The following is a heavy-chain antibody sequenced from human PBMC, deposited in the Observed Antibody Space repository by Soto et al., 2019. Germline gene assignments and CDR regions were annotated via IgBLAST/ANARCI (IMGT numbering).Heavy chain of an antibody. CDR3: ARDAYSSSSGAIDY. J-gene: IGHJ4*02. Sequence: QVHLQESGPGLVKPSETLSLTCTVSGGSISSYYWSWIRQPPGKGLEWIGNIYYSGSTNYNPSLESRVTISVDTSKNQFSLKLSSVTAADTAVYYCARDAYSSSSGAIDYWGQGTLVTVSS. CDR2: IYYSGST. V-gene: IGHV4-59*01. D-gene: IGHD6-6*01. CDR1: GGSISSYY.